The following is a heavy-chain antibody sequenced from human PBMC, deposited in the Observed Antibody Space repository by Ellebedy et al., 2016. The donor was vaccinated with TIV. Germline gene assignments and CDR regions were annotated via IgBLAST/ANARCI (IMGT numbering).Heavy chain of an antibody. CDR3: ASKVYYYYYMDV. CDR1: GGSISSYY. Sequence: SETLSLTXTVSGGSISSYYWSWIRQPPGKGLEWIGYIYHSGSTYYNPSLKSRVTISVDRSKNQFSLKLSSVTAADTAVYYCASKVYYYYYMDVWGKGTTVTVSS. CDR2: IYHSGST. J-gene: IGHJ6*03. V-gene: IGHV4-59*12.